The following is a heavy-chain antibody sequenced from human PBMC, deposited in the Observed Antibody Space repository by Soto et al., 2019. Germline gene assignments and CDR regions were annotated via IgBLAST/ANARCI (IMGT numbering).Heavy chain of an antibody. CDR3: ARGDQNYYYFDY. Sequence: EVQLVESGGGLVQPGGSLRLSCEASGFTFSSHWRHWVRQAPGKGLVWVSRIYTDGSRADYADSVKGRFTISRDNAKNPVYLQVNSLGAEDTAVYYCARGDQNYYYFDYWGQGTLVTVSS. CDR2: IYTDGSRA. V-gene: IGHV3-74*01. CDR1: GFTFSSHW. D-gene: IGHD1-7*01. J-gene: IGHJ4*02.